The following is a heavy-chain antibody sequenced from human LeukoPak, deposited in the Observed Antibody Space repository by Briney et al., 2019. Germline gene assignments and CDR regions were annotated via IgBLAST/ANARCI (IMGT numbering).Heavy chain of an antibody. V-gene: IGHV2-5*02. J-gene: IGHJ4*02. Sequence: SGPTLVNPTQTLTLNCTFSGFSLHTRGVGVGWIRQPPGRALEWLALIYWDDDRRYSPSLKSRLTITKDTSKNQVVLTITNMDPVDTATYFCAHRKNYYDSSVFDNWGQGTLVTVSS. D-gene: IGHD3-22*01. CDR2: IYWDDDR. CDR1: GFSLHTRGVG. CDR3: AHRKNYYDSSVFDN.